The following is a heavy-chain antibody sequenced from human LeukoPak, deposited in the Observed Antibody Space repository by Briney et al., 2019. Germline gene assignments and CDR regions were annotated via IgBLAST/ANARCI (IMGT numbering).Heavy chain of an antibody. J-gene: IGHJ4*02. CDR1: GGSISSYY. D-gene: IGHD6-6*01. CDR3: ARLYSSSFPLN. V-gene: IGHV4-59*08. Sequence: SETLSLTCTASGGSISSYYWSWLRQPPGKGLEWIGYIYYSGSTNYNPSLKSRVTISVDTSKNQFSLKLSSVTAADTAVYYCARLYSSSFPLNWGQGTLVTVSS. CDR2: IYYSGST.